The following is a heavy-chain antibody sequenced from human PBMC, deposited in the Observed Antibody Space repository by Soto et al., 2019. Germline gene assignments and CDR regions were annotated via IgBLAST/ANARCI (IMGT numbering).Heavy chain of an antibody. V-gene: IGHV3-23*01. J-gene: IGHJ6*02. CDR3: ASRGRYYGMDV. Sequence: GGSLRLSCAASGFTFSLYAMTWVRQAPGKGLVWVSSIPNSGGRTSLADSVKGRFTISRDNSKNTLYLQMNSLRDEDTAVYYCASRGRYYGMDVWGQGTTVTVSS. D-gene: IGHD3-10*01. CDR1: GFTFSLYA. CDR2: IPNSGGRT.